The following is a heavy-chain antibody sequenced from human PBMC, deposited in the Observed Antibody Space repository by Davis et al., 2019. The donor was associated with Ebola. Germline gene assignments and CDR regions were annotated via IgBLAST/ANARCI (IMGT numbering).Heavy chain of an antibody. V-gene: IGHV1-2*06. J-gene: IGHJ6*04. CDR1: GYTFTGYY. CDR2: INPNSGGT. Sequence: ASVKVSCKASGYTFTGYYMHWVRQAPGQGLEWMGRINPNSGGTNYAQKFQGRVTMTRDTSISTAYMELSRLRSDDTAVYYCAREEYYYDSSGSFNGMDVWGKGTTVTVSS. D-gene: IGHD3-22*01. CDR3: AREEYYYDSSGSFNGMDV.